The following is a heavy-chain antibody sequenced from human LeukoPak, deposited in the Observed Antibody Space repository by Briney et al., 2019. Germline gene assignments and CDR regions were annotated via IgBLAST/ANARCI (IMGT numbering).Heavy chain of an antibody. CDR2: IRYDGSNK. D-gene: IGHD2-2*01. CDR1: GFTFSSYG. Sequence: GGSLRLSCAASGFTFSSYGMHWVRQAPGKGLEWVAFIRYDGSNKYYADSVKGRFTISRDNSKKTLYLQMNSLRAEDTAVYYCARCLPVYCSSTSCYGWFDPWGQGTLVTVSS. V-gene: IGHV3-30*02. J-gene: IGHJ5*02. CDR3: ARCLPVYCSSTSCYGWFDP.